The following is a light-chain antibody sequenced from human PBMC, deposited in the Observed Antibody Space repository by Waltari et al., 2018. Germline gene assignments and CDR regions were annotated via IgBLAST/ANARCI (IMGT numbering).Light chain of an antibody. CDR3: QQYNDY. CDR2: KAS. Sequence: DIQMTQSPSTLSASVGDRVIITCRARRNINNYLAWYQQKPGKAPKVLIYKASTLQSGVPSMFSGSGSGTEFTLTISRLQPDDFATYYCQQYNDYFGGGTTVEIK. J-gene: IGKJ4*01. V-gene: IGKV1-5*03. CDR1: RNINNY.